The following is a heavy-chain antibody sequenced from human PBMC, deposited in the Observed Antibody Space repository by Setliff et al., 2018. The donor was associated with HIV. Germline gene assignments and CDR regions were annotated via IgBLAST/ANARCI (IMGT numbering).Heavy chain of an antibody. J-gene: IGHJ4*02. Sequence: GASVKVSCKTSGYTFGSHGISWVRQAPGQGLEWMGMINPSGGQRSFAQKFQGRITVATATSTATSTGTVYMELSSLRSEDTAVYYCAREAPDDHFDHWGQGTLVTVS. CDR2: INPSGGQR. CDR3: AREAPDDHFDH. V-gene: IGHV1-46*01. CDR1: GYTFGSHG. D-gene: IGHD1-1*01.